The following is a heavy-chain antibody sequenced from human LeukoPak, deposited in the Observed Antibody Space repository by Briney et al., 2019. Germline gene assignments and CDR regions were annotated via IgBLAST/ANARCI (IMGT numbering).Heavy chain of an antibody. CDR1: GGSISSYY. D-gene: IGHD6-13*01. J-gene: IGHJ4*02. Sequence: PSETLSLTCTVSGGSISSYYWSWVRQAPGKGLEWVSSISSSGRDTYYADSVKGRFTISRDKSKKTLYLQMNSLRAEDTAVYYCAKIIAATGIDSWGQGTLVSVSS. CDR3: AKIIAATGIDS. CDR2: ISSSGRDT. V-gene: IGHV3-23*01.